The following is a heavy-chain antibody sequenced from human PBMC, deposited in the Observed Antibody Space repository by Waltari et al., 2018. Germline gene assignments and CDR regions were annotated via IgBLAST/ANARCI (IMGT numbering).Heavy chain of an antibody. D-gene: IGHD6-19*01. CDR2: ISCSGGST. CDR3: AKDAPRGYSSGSDY. J-gene: IGHJ4*02. CDR1: GLTFSSYA. V-gene: IGHV3-23*01. Sequence: EVQLLESGGGLVQPGGSLRLSCAASGLTFSSYAMSWVRQAPGKGLEWVSAISCSGGSTYYADSVKGRFTISRDNAKNMLYLQMNSLRDEDTAVYYCAKDAPRGYSSGSDYWGQGTLVTVSS.